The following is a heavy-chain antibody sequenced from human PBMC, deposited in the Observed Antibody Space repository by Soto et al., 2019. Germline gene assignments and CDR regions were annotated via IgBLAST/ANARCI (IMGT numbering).Heavy chain of an antibody. Sequence: SETLSLTCSVSGDSITTYYWHWIRQPPGKGLEWIGYIHYSGSTNYNPSLKSRVTISVDRSKNQFSLNPNSVTVADTAVYYCASHPVVTAWFGAFHIWGQGTMVTVSS. CDR3: ASHPVVTAWFGAFHI. J-gene: IGHJ3*02. D-gene: IGHD2-21*02. CDR1: GDSITTYY. V-gene: IGHV4-59*01. CDR2: IHYSGST.